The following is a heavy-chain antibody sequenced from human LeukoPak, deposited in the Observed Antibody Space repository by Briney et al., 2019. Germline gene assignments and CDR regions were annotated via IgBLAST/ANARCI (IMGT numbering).Heavy chain of an antibody. D-gene: IGHD3-22*01. J-gene: IGHJ4*02. Sequence: SETLSLTCTVSGGSISSYYWSWIRQPPGKGLEWIGYIYYSGSTNYNPSLKSRVTISVDTSKNQFSLKLSSVTAADTAVYYCARLDRYYYDSSGYDYWDREPWSPSPQ. V-gene: IGHV4-59*12. CDR2: IYYSGST. CDR3: ARLDRYYYDSSGYDY. CDR1: GGSISSYY.